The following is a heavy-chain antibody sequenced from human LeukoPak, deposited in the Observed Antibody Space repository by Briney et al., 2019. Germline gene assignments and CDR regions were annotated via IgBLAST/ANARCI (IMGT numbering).Heavy chain of an antibody. V-gene: IGHV3-23*01. Sequence: GGSLRLSCAASGFTFSSYAMSWVRQAPGKGLEWVSAIGGSGGSTYYADSVKGRFTISRDNSKNTLYLQMNSLRAEDTAVYYCAKGGAYYDFWSGYYHFDYWGQGTLVTVSS. CDR1: GFTFSSYA. CDR2: IGGSGGST. D-gene: IGHD3-3*01. J-gene: IGHJ4*02. CDR3: AKGGAYYDFWSGYYHFDY.